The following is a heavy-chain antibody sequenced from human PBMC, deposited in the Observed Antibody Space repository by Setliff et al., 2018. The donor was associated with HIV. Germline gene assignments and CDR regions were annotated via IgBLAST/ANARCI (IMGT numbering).Heavy chain of an antibody. D-gene: IGHD3-22*01. Sequence: ASVKVSCKASGYTFTNFYVHWVRQARGQGLEWMGILNPSGGSTTYALKFQGRVTMTSDTSTSTVYMELSSLRSEDTALYYCARVDPYSSGFYGYWGQGTLVTVSS. CDR1: GYTFTNFY. CDR3: ARVDPYSSGFYGY. J-gene: IGHJ4*02. V-gene: IGHV1-46*01. CDR2: LNPSGGST.